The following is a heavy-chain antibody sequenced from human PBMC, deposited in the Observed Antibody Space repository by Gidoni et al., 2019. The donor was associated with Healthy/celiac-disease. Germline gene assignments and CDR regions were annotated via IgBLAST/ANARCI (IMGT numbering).Heavy chain of an antibody. D-gene: IGHD5-18*01. CDR2: IIPIFGTA. J-gene: IGHJ6*02. CDR1: GRTFSSYA. Sequence: QVQLVQSGAEVKKHGSSVKVSCKASGRTFSSYAISWVRQAPGHGLGRVGGIIPIFGTANYAQKFQGRVTITADESTSTAYMELSSLRSEDTAVYYCARAGRGYSYGYGYYGMDVWGQGTTVTVSS. V-gene: IGHV1-69*01. CDR3: ARAGRGYSYGYGYYGMDV.